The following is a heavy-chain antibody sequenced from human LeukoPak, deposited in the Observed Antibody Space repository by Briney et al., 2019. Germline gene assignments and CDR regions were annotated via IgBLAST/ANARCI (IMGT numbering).Heavy chain of an antibody. CDR2: INAGNGNT. CDR1: GYTFTSYA. Sequence: ASVKVSCKASGYTFTSYAMHWVRQAPGQRLEWMGWINAGNGNTKYSQKFQGRVTITRDTSASTAYMELSSLRSEDTAVYYRARPHNSGWEFDPWGQGTLVTVSS. J-gene: IGHJ5*02. CDR3: ARPHNSGWEFDP. D-gene: IGHD5-12*01. V-gene: IGHV1-3*01.